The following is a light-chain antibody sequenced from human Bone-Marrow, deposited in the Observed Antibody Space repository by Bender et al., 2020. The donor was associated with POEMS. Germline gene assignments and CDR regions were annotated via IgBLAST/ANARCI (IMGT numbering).Light chain of an antibody. CDR3: STYTSSISLV. J-gene: IGLJ1*01. Sequence: QSALTQPPSASGSPGQSVTISCTGTSSDVGGYNYVSWYQQHPGKAPKLMIYEVSKRPSGVSTRFSGSKSGNTASLTSSGLQAEDEADYYCSTYTSSISLVFGTGTKVSVL. CDR2: EVS. V-gene: IGLV2-14*01. CDR1: SSDVGGYNY.